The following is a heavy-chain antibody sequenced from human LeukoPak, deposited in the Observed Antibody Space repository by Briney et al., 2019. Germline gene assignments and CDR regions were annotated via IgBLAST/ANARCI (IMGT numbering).Heavy chain of an antibody. CDR3: ARDSYYYDSSGYQH. Sequence: ASVKVSCKASGYTFTSYAMNWVRQAPGQGLEWMGWINTNTGNPTYAQGFTGRFVFSLDTSVSTAYLQISSLKAEDTAVYYCARDSYYYDSSGYQHWGQGTLVTVSS. CDR2: INTNTGNP. D-gene: IGHD3-22*01. J-gene: IGHJ1*01. CDR1: GYTFTSYA. V-gene: IGHV7-4-1*02.